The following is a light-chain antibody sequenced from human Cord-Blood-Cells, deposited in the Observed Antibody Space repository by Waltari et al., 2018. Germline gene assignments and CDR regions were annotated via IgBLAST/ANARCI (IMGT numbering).Light chain of an antibody. CDR2: DVS. CDR1: SSDVGGYNY. CDR3: SSYTSSSTVV. Sequence: QSALTQPASVSGPPRQSITISCTGTSSDVGGYNYVSWYQQHPGTAPKLMIYDVSKRPSGVSNRFSGSKSGNTASLTISGLQAEDEADYYCSSYTSSSTVVFGGGTKLTVL. J-gene: IGLJ2*01. V-gene: IGLV2-14*01.